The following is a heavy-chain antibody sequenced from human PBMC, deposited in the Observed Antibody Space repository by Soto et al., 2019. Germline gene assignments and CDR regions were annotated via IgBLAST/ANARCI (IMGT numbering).Heavy chain of an antibody. Sequence: QAHLVQSGAEVKKPGASVKVSCRAFGYRFTDYYLHWVRQAPGQGLDWMGWIKPSTGGASYAEKFQAGVSMTSDTSMNTVYMEMSNLTSDDTALYFCARGAPSHYYFFALDVWGPGTPVTVSS. CDR2: IKPSTGGA. J-gene: IGHJ6*02. CDR1: GYRFTDYY. V-gene: IGHV1-2*02. CDR3: ARGAPSHYYFFALDV. D-gene: IGHD1-26*01.